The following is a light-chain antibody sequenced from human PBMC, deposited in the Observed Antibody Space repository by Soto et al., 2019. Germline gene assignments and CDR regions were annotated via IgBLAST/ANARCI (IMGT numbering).Light chain of an antibody. CDR2: GAS. V-gene: IGKV3-20*01. J-gene: IGKJ1*01. CDR1: QSVSSSY. Sequence: EIVLTQSPGTLSLSPGERATLSCRASQSVSSSYLAWYQQKPGQAPRLLIYGASSRATGIPDRFSGSGSGTDFTLTISILEPEDFAVYYCQQYDNSPWTFGQGTEVEIK. CDR3: QQYDNSPWT.